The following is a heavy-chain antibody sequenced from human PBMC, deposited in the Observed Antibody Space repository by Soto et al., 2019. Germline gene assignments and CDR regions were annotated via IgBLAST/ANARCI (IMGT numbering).Heavy chain of an antibody. V-gene: IGHV3-30-3*01. CDR3: ARGSSGWSKDAFDI. CDR1: GFTFSSYA. Sequence: QVQLVESGGGVVQPGRSLRLSCAASGFTFSSYAMHWVRQAPGKGLEWVAVISYDGGNKYYADSVKGRFTISRDNSKNTLSLQMTSLRAEDTAVYYCARGSSGWSKDAFDIWGQGTMVTVSS. D-gene: IGHD6-19*01. CDR2: ISYDGGNK. J-gene: IGHJ3*02.